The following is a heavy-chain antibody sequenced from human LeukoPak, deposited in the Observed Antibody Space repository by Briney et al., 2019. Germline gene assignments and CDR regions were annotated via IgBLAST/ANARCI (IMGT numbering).Heavy chain of an antibody. CDR3: SRDATGDH. J-gene: IGHJ4*02. CDR1: GFXFSDHY. V-gene: IGHV3-72*01. Sequence: PGGSLRLSCAVSGFXFSDHYIDWVRQAPGKGREWVGRSRNRAKSYTTDYAASVKGRFTISRDDSKSTLYLQMNSLETEDTAVYYCSRDATGDHWGQGTLVSVSS. CDR2: SRNRAKSYTT.